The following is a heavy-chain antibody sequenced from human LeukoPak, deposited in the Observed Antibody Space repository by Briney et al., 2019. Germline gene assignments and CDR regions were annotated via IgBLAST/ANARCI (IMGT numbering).Heavy chain of an antibody. CDR1: GFTFSSYG. D-gene: IGHD3-22*01. V-gene: IGHV3-30*18. CDR3: AKGGYYYDSSDYYPPVGY. CDR2: ISYDGSNK. Sequence: GRSLRLSCAAPGFTFSSYGMHWVRQAPGKGLEWVAVISYDGSNKYYADSVKGRFTISRDNSKNTLYLQMNSLRAEDTAVYYCAKGGYYYDSSDYYPPVGYWGQGTLVTVSS. J-gene: IGHJ4*02.